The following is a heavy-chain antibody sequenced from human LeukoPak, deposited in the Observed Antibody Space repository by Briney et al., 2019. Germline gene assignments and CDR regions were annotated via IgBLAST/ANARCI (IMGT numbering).Heavy chain of an antibody. D-gene: IGHD6-19*01. J-gene: IGHJ4*02. CDR3: AKGVLGSGWSAGINFFDY. CDR1: GFTLRSYA. CDR2: IGDGGGPT. V-gene: IGHV3-23*01. Sequence: GGSLRLSCAASGFTLRSYAMNWVRQAPGKGLDWVSVIGDGGGPTYYADSVKGRFTISRDNSKNTLYLQMNSLRAEDTAVYYCAKGVLGSGWSAGINFFDYWGQGTLVTVSS.